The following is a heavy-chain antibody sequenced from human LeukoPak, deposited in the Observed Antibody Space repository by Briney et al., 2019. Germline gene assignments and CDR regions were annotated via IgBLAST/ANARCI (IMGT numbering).Heavy chain of an antibody. Sequence: SETLSLTCTVSGDSISSYSWSWIRQPPGKGLEWIGYTHYSGSTSYNPSLTSRVTISLDTSKNQFYLKLSSVTASDTAFYYCARDQRRDYGDYFDNWGQGTQVTVSS. V-gene: IGHV4-59*01. CDR3: ARDQRRDYGDYFDN. CDR1: GDSISSYS. D-gene: IGHD3-16*01. J-gene: IGHJ4*02. CDR2: THYSGST.